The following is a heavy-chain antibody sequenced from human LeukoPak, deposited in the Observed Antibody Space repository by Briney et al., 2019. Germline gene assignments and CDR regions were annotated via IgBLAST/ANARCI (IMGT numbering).Heavy chain of an antibody. CDR2: IYYGQTI. V-gene: IGHV4-39*01. J-gene: IGHJ5*01. D-gene: IGHD4/OR15-4a*01. CDR1: AGSITSGSHH. Sequence: SSETLSLTCTVSAGSITSGSHHWGWIRQSPGKGLEWIGSIYYGQTIYYNPSLNSRVTISVVTSKDQFTLQLNSVTAADTAVYYCVRHDGRGGATMGAFDSWGQGSLVTVSS. CDR3: VRHDGRGGATMGAFDS.